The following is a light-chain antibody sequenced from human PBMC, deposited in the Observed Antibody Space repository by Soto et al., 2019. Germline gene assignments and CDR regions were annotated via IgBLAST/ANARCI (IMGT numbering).Light chain of an antibody. V-gene: IGKV1-39*01. CDR1: QSIRSE. Sequence: DIQMTQSPSTLSASVGDRVTITCRASQSIRSELAWYQQKPGKAPKLLIYAASSLQSGVPSRFSGSGSGTDFTLTISSLQPEDFATYYCQQSYSPPQITFGQGTRLEIK. CDR3: QQSYSPPQIT. CDR2: AAS. J-gene: IGKJ5*01.